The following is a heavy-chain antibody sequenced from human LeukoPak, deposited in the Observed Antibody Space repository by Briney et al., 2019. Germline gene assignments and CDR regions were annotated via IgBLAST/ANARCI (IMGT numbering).Heavy chain of an antibody. J-gene: IGHJ4*02. Sequence: ASVKVSCEASGGTFSSYAISWVRQAPGQGLEWMGGIIPIFGTANYAQKFQGRVTITADESTSTAYMELSSLRSEDTAVYYCARGVIAAAGYFDYWGQGTLVTVSS. D-gene: IGHD6-13*01. CDR2: IIPIFGTA. V-gene: IGHV1-69*01. CDR1: GGTFSSYA. CDR3: ARGVIAAAGYFDY.